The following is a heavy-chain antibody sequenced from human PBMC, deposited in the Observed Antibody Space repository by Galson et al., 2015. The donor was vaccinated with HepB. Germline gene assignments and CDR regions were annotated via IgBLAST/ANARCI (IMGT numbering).Heavy chain of an antibody. CDR2: IKSKTDGGTT. D-gene: IGHD4/OR15-4a*01. CDR3: TREVPVDY. Sequence: SLRLSCAASGFTFSNAWMNWVRQAPGKGLEWVGRIKSKTDGGTTEYAASVKGRFTISRDDSKSIAYLQMNSLKTEDTAVYYCTREVPVDYWGQGTLVTVSS. V-gene: IGHV3-15*07. CDR1: GFTFSNAW. J-gene: IGHJ4*02.